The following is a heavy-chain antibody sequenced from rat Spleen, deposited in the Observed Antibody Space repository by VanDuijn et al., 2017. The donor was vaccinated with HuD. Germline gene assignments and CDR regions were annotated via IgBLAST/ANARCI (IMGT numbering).Heavy chain of an antibody. CDR3: GKDMNYYSTYPFYVMGA. Sequence: EVQLVESGGGLVQPGRSLKLSCAASGFTFSNSGMAWVRQAPTKGLEWVATISYDGSNTYYRDSVKGRFTISRDNAKSSLYLQMHSLRSEDTATYYCGKDMNYYSTYPFYVMGAWGQGASVTVSS. CDR1: GFTFSNSG. D-gene: IGHD1-2*01. V-gene: IGHV5-29*01. J-gene: IGHJ4*01. CDR2: ISYDGSNT.